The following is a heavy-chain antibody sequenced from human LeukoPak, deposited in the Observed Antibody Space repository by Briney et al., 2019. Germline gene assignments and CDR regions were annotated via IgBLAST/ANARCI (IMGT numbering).Heavy chain of an antibody. CDR3: ARVDSYGPLFDY. CDR1: GYTFTGYY. Sequence: ASVKVSCKASGYTFTGYYMHWVRQAPGQGLEWMGWINPNSGGTNYAQKLQGRVTMTTDTSTSTAYMELRSLRSDDTAVYYCARVDSYGPLFDYWGQGTLVTVSS. J-gene: IGHJ4*02. CDR2: INPNSGGT. V-gene: IGHV1-2*02. D-gene: IGHD5-18*01.